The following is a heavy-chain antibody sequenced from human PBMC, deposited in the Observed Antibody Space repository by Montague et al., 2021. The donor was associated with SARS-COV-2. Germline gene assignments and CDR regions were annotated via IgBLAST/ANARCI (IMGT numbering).Heavy chain of an antibody. D-gene: IGHD4-23*01. CDR3: VRDHPYGGPRGAYDI. CDR2: IYDGGAV. V-gene: IGHV4-59*01. Sequence: SETLSLTCTVPSGSITGYYWSWLRRSPGKGLEWIAYIYDGGAVNYNPSLGSRVTISTDTSKNQLSLKVNSVTAADTAVYYCVRDHPYGGPRGAYDIWGQGTVVTVSS. CDR1: SGSITGYY. J-gene: IGHJ3*02.